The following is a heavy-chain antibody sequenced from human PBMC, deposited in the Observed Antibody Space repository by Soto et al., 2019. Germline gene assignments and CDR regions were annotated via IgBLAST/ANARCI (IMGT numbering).Heavy chain of an antibody. J-gene: IGHJ4*02. CDR2: IIPIIGIA. CDR3: ASLGRGYSYGYDY. V-gene: IGHV1-69*02. Sequence: SVRVSCKASGGSLSSYTVSWVRQAPGQGLEWMGRIIPIIGIANYAQKFQGRVTITADKSTSTAYMELSSLGSEDTAVYYCASLGRGYSYGYDYWGQGTLVTVSS. CDR1: GGSLSSYT. D-gene: IGHD5-18*01.